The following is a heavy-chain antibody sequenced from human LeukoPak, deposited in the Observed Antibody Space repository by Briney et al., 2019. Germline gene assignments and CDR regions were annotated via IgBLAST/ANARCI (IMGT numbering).Heavy chain of an antibody. V-gene: IGHV3-74*01. J-gene: IGHJ5*02. CDR3: ASTNYRGGSTGYNWFDP. CDR1: GFTFSSYW. CDR2: VNSAASST. Sequence: GGSLRLSCAASGFTFSSYWMHWVRQAPGKGLVWVSRVNSAASSTSYADSVRGRFTISRDNAKNTVYLQMNSLRAEDTAVYYCASTNYRGGSTGYNWFDPWGQGTLVTVSS. D-gene: IGHD1-26*01.